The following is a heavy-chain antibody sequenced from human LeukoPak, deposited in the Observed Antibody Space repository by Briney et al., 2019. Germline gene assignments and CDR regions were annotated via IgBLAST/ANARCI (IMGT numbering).Heavy chain of an antibody. CDR3: ASSGSYRFDY. D-gene: IGHD1-26*01. J-gene: IGHJ4*02. CDR2: ISYDGSNK. Sequence: VQPGGSLRLSCAASGFTFSSYGMHWVRQAPGKGLEWVAVISYDGSNKYHADSVKGRFTISKDNSKNTLYLQMNSLRAEDTAVYYCASSGSYRFDYWGQGTLVTVSS. V-gene: IGHV3-30*03. CDR1: GFTFSSYG.